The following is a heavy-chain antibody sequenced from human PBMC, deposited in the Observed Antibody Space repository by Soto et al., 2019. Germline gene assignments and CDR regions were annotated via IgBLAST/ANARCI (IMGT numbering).Heavy chain of an antibody. V-gene: IGHV3-74*01. J-gene: IGHJ4*02. Sequence: PGGSLRLSCAASGFIFNNYWMHWVRQVPGKGLMWVSRIQSDGSSIDYADSVKGRFTISRDNAKNTVYLQMNSLRVEDTAVYYSARSGGIDHWGQGTLVTVSS. CDR1: GFIFNNYW. CDR2: IQSDGSSI. CDR3: ARSGGIDH. D-gene: IGHD3-3*01.